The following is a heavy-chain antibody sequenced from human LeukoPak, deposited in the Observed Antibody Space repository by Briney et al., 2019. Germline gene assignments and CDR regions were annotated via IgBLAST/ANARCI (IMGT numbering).Heavy chain of an antibody. V-gene: IGHV4-39*01. CDR1: GGSISSSSYY. D-gene: IGHD4-17*01. J-gene: IGHJ4*02. Sequence: SETLSLTCTVSGGSISSSSYYWGWIRQPPGKGLEWIGSIYYSGSTYYNPSLKSRVTISVDTSKNQFSLKLSSVTAADTAVYYCARSHPSTYYGDYFDYWGQGTLVTVSS. CDR3: ARSHPSTYYGDYFDY. CDR2: IYYSGST.